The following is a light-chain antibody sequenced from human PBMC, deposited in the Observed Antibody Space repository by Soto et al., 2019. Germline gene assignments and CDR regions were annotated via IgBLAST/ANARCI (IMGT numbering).Light chain of an antibody. CDR3: QQYSSSRPEFT. CDR1: QSISSSY. CDR2: GAS. J-gene: IGKJ3*01. Sequence: EIVLTQSPGTLSLSPGERATLSCRASQSISSSYLAWYQQRPGQAPRLLIFGASYRATGIPDRFSGSGSGTAFTLTISRLEPEDFAVYYWQQYSSSRPEFTVGPGSKVDSK. V-gene: IGKV3-20*01.